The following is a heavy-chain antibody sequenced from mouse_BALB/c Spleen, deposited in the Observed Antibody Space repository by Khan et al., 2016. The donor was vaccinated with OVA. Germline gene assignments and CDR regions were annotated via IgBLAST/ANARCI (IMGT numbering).Heavy chain of an antibody. V-gene: IGHV3-2*02. CDR2: ISYSGST. CDR3: TGGRAY. CDR1: GYSITSDYA. Sequence: VQLKQSGPGLVKPSQSLSLTCTVTGYSITSDYAWNWIRQFPGNKLEWMGYISYSGSTSHTPSLKSRISITRDTSKNQLFLQLNSVTTEDTATYDCTGGRAYWGQGTLVTVSA. D-gene: IGHD3-3*01. J-gene: IGHJ3*01.